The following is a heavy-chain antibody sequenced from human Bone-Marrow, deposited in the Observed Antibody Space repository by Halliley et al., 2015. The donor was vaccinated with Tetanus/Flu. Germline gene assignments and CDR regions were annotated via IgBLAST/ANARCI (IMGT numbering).Heavy chain of an antibody. D-gene: IGHD3-3*01. CDR1: GFTFSNYG. CDR3: ARDPHLGGYAYWSGYSLDY. Sequence: SLRLSCAAPGFTFSNYGMHWVRQAPGKGLEWVAIIWYDGSNKYHADSVKGRFTISRDNSKNTLYLQMNSLRGDDTAVYFCARDPHLGGYAYWSGYSLDYWGQGTLVTVSS. V-gene: IGHV3-33*01. CDR2: IWYDGSNK. J-gene: IGHJ4*02.